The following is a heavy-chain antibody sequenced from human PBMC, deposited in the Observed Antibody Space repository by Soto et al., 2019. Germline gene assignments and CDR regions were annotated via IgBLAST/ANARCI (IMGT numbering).Heavy chain of an antibody. Sequence: QVQLVESGGGVVQPGGSLRLSCAASGFIFSSYGMHWVRQAPGKGLEWVAVMSTDGKNKNYADSVKGRFIISRDDSKHTAYLQMNSLRVEDTAVYYCAKEAVATTAYYYYGMDVWGQGTTVTVSS. CDR2: MSTDGKNK. D-gene: IGHD5-12*01. J-gene: IGHJ6*02. CDR3: AKEAVATTAYYYYGMDV. V-gene: IGHV3-30*18. CDR1: GFIFSSYG.